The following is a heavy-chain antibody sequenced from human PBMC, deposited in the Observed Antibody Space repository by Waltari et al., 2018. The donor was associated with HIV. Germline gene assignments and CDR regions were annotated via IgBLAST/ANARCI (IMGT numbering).Heavy chain of an antibody. Sequence: EVRLVESGGGLVKPGGSLRLSCEASGFTFTSYSMNWVRQAPGKGLEWVSFISSSSSQIYYTDSLKGRFTISRDNAKNSLYLQMNSLRADDTAIYYCARDSPRLSGTSRFDYWGRGTLVTVSS. CDR3: ARDSPRLSGTSRFDY. J-gene: IGHJ4*02. CDR1: GFTFTSYS. V-gene: IGHV3-21*02. D-gene: IGHD1-7*01. CDR2: ISSSSSQI.